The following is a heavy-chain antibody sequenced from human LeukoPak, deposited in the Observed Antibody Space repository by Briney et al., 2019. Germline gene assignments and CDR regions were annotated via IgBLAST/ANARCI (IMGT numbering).Heavy chain of an antibody. CDR1: GGTFSSYA. J-gene: IGHJ5*02. Sequence: GASVKVSCKASGGTFSSYAISWVRQAPGQGLEWMGRIIPIFGTANYAQKFQGRVTITTDESTSTAYMELSSLRSEDTAVYYCARAPSYDFWSPSNWFDPWGQGTLVTVSS. V-gene: IGHV1-69*05. CDR2: IIPIFGTA. CDR3: ARAPSYDFWSPSNWFDP. D-gene: IGHD3-3*01.